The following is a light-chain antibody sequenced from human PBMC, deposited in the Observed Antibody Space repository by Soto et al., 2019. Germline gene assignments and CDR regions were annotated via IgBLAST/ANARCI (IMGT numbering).Light chain of an antibody. CDR2: DVS. J-gene: IGLJ1*01. Sequence: QSALTQSASVSGSPGQLITISCTGTSSDVGAYNYVSWYQQHPGKAPKLIIYDVSNRPSGVSNRFSGSKSGNTASLTISALQAEDEADYYCSSFTSSSTRVFGTGTKLTVL. CDR1: SSDVGAYNY. CDR3: SSFTSSSTRV. V-gene: IGLV2-14*01.